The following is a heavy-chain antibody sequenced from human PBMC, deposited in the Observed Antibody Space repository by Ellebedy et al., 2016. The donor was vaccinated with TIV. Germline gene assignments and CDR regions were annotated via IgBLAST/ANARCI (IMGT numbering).Heavy chain of an antibody. Sequence: GESLKISCAASGFTVSDYFMTWVRQAPGKGLEWVSLIYKNGGTNYTDSVNGRFTITRDDSKSTLYLQMNSLRAEDTAVYYCARDPGGGGDYGDNWFDPWGQGTLVTVSS. J-gene: IGHJ5*02. CDR3: ARDPGGGGDYGDNWFDP. CDR2: IYKNGGT. CDR1: GFTVSDYF. D-gene: IGHD3-16*01. V-gene: IGHV3-66*01.